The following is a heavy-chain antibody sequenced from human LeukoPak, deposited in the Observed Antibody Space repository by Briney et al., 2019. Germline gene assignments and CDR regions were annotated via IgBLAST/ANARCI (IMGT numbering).Heavy chain of an antibody. V-gene: IGHV4-34*01. D-gene: IGHD6-13*01. J-gene: IGHJ4*02. Sequence: PSETLSLTCAVYGGSFSGYYWSWIRQPPGKGLEWIGEINHSGSTNYNPSLKSRVTISVDTSKNQFSLKLSSVTAADTAVYYCASPGSSNPALDYWGQGTLVTVSS. CDR2: INHSGST. CDR1: GGSFSGYY. CDR3: ASPGSSNPALDY.